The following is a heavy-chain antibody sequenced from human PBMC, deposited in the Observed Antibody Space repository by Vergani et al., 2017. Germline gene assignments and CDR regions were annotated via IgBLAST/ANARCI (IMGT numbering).Heavy chain of an antibody. V-gene: IGHV3-23*01. D-gene: IGHD5-12*01. CDR2: ITYNGGRT. CDR1: GFTFNIYA. CDR3: AKDYNIMGALHY. J-gene: IGHJ4*02. Sequence: EVRLLESGGGLVQPGGSLRLSCAVSGFTFNIYAMSWVRQAPGKGLEWVSTITYNGGRTYYVDSVTGRFTISRDNSKNTLFLQLKTLRAEDTGVYYCAKDYNIMGALHYWGQGTLVAVSS.